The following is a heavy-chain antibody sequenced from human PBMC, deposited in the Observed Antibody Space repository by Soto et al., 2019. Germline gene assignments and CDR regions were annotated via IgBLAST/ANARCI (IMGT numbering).Heavy chain of an antibody. J-gene: IGHJ5*02. D-gene: IGHD3-9*01. CDR3: ARDLNYDILTGPNNWFDP. V-gene: IGHV1-18*01. Sequence: GASVKVSCKASGYTFTSYAMNWVRQAPGQGLEWMGWISAYNGNTNYAQKFQGRVTMTTDTSTSTAYMEVRSLRFEDTAVYYCARDLNYDILTGPNNWFDPWGQGTLVTVSS. CDR1: GYTFTSYA. CDR2: ISAYNGNT.